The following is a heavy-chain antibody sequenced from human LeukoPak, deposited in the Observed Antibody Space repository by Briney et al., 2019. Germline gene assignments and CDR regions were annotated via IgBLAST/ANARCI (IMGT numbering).Heavy chain of an antibody. Sequence: GGSLRLSCAASGSTFSHYSMDWVRQAPGKGLEWVSSISRTSSDIYYADSVKGRFTISRDNAKNSLYLQMNSLRAEDTAVYYCARGVPDDYWGQGTLVTVSS. CDR1: GSTFSHYS. D-gene: IGHD1-14*01. CDR3: ARGVPDDY. V-gene: IGHV3-21*01. CDR2: ISRTSSDI. J-gene: IGHJ4*02.